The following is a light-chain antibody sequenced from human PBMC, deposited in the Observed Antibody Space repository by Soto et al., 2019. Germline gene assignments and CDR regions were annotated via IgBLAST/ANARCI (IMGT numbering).Light chain of an antibody. CDR2: EVS. V-gene: IGLV2-8*01. J-gene: IGLJ2*01. Sequence: QSALTQPPSASGSPGQSVTISCTGTNSDVGGSQYVSWYQQHPDKAPKLMIFEVSARPSGVPDRFSGSRSGNTASLTVSGLQTEDEADYYCSSSAGTKRVLFGGGTKLTVL. CDR1: NSDVGGSQY. CDR3: SSSAGTKRVL.